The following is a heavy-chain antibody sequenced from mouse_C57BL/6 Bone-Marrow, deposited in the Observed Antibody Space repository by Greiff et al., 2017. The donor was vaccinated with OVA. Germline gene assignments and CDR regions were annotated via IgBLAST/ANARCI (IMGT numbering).Heavy chain of an antibody. J-gene: IGHJ4*01. D-gene: IGHD1-1*01. V-gene: IGHV5-4*03. CDR3: ARSLLTTVVALDAMDY. CDR2: ISDGGSYT. CDR1: GFTFSSYA. Sequence: EVKLMESGGGLVKPGGSLKLSCAASGFTFSSYAMSWVRQTPEKRLEWVANISDGGSYTYYPDNVKGRFTISRDNAKNNLYLQMSHLKSEDTAMYYCARSLLTTVVALDAMDYWGQGTSVTVSS.